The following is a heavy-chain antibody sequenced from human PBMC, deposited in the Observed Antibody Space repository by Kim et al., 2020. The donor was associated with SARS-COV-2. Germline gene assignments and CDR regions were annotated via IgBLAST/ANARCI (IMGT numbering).Heavy chain of an antibody. CDR1: GYTFTSYD. D-gene: IGHD6-13*01. Sequence: ASVKVSCKASGYTFTSYDINWVRQATGQGLEWMGWMNPNSGNTGYAQKFQGRVTMTRNTSISTAYMELSSLRSEDTAVYYCARDSLSIAAAGIDYWGQGTLVTVSS. J-gene: IGHJ4*02. V-gene: IGHV1-8*01. CDR2: MNPNSGNT. CDR3: ARDSLSIAAAGIDY.